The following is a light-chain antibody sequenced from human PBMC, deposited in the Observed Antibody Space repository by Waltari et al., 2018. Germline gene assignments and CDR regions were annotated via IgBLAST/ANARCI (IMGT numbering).Light chain of an antibody. CDR3: MQALQTPLT. V-gene: IGKV2-28*01. J-gene: IGKJ4*01. CDR1: QSLLYGNGYNY. Sequence: EIVLTQSPLSLPVTPGEPASISCRSSQSLLYGNGYNYLDWYLQKPGQSPQLLIYLGSSRACGVPDRFSGSGSGTDFTLKITRVEAEDVGVYYCMQALQTPLTFGGGTKVEIK. CDR2: LGS.